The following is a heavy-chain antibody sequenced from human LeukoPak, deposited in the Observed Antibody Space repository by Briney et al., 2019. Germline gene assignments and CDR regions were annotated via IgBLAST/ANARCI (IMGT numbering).Heavy chain of an antibody. J-gene: IGHJ6*02. CDR1: GGSISSGDYY. CDR2: IYYSGST. D-gene: IGHD3-3*01. Sequence: SETLSLTCTVSGGSISSGDYYWSWIRQPPGKGLEWIGYIYYSGSTYYNPSLKSRVTIPVDTSKNQFSLKLSSVTAADTAVYYCARGRFLEWRNYYYGMDVRGQGTTVTVSS. V-gene: IGHV4-30-4*01. CDR3: ARGRFLEWRNYYYGMDV.